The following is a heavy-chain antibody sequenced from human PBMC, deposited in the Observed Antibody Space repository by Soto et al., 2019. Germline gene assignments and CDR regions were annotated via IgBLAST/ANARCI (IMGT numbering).Heavy chain of an antibody. CDR2: ISYDGSNE. Sequence: QVRLVESGGGVVQPGRSLRLSCAASGFTFSSFAVHWVRQAPGKGLEWLAVISYDGSNEYYADSVKGRFTISRDNSKNTLYLQLNSLRPEDTAVYYCARELKANYYDPGRYYSPRYFDYWGQGTLVTVSS. J-gene: IGHJ4*02. CDR1: GFTFSSFA. D-gene: IGHD3-10*01. V-gene: IGHV3-30-3*01. CDR3: ARELKANYYDPGRYYSPRYFDY.